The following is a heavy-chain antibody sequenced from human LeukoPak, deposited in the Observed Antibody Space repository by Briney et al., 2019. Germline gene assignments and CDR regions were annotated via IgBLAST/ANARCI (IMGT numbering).Heavy chain of an antibody. CDR3: AREITWEVPPI. Sequence: PGGSLRLACAASGSRFSSYAMSWVRQAPGKGLEWVSAISGSGVSTYYADSVKGRFTVSRDNSKNTLYLQMSSLRAEDTAVYYCAREITWEVPPIWGQGTMITVSS. J-gene: IGHJ3*02. CDR1: GSRFSSYA. V-gene: IGHV3-23*01. D-gene: IGHD1-26*01. CDR2: ISGSGVST.